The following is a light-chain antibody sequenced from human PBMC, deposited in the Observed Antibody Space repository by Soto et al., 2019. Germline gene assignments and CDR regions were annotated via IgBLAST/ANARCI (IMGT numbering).Light chain of an antibody. CDR2: EVS. J-gene: IGLJ3*02. CDR1: TSDLGGYNY. Sequence: QSVLTQPASVSGSPGQSITISCTGTTSDLGGYNYVSWYQQHPGKAPKLMIYEVSNRPSGVSNRFSGSKSDNTASLTISGLQTEDEADYYCSSYTFTNTLVFGGGTKLTVL. CDR3: SSYTFTNTLV. V-gene: IGLV2-14*01.